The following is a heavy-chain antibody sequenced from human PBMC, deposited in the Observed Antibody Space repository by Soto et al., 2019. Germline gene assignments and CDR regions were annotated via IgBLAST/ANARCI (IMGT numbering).Heavy chain of an antibody. CDR3: ASSSGASVSS. D-gene: IGHD3-10*01. V-gene: IGHV4-31*01. CDR2: IYYSGST. CDR1: GGSISSGGYY. Sequence: QVQLQESGPGLVKPSQTLSLTCTVSGGSISSGGYYWSWIRQHPGKGLEWIGYIYYSGSTYYNPSLTIPVTISVATSMNQFSLKLSSVTAADTAVYYCASSSGASVSSWGQGTLVTVSS. J-gene: IGHJ5*02.